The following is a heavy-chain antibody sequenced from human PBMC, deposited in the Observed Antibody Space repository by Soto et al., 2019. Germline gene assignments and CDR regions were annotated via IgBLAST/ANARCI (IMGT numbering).Heavy chain of an antibody. Sequence: QVQLVESGGGVVQPGRSLRLSCAASGFTFSSYGMHWVRQAPGKGLEWVAVIWYDGSNKYYADYVKGRFTISRDNSKNTLYLQMNSLRAEDTAVYYCARDVRVLPLLWGQGTLVTVSS. D-gene: IGHD3-3*01. CDR1: GFTFSSYG. CDR2: IWYDGSNK. CDR3: ARDVRVLPLL. J-gene: IGHJ4*02. V-gene: IGHV3-33*01.